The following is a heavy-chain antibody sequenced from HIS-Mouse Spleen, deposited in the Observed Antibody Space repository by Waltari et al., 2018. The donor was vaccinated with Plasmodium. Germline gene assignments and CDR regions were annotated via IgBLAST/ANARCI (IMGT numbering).Heavy chain of an antibody. Sequence: QVQLVESGGGVVQPGRSLRLSCAASGFTFSRSGMHWVRQAPGQGLEGVAVISYDGSNKYYADSVKGRFTISRDNSKNTLYLQMNSLRAEDTAVYYCAKDHPGGQYSSGWYLLQHWGQGTLVTVSS. J-gene: IGHJ1*01. D-gene: IGHD6-19*01. CDR3: AKDHPGGQYSSGWYLLQH. CDR2: ISYDGSNK. V-gene: IGHV3-30*18. CDR1: GFTFSRSG.